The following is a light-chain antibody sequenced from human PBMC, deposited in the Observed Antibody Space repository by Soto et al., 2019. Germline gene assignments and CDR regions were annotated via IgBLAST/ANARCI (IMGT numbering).Light chain of an antibody. CDR2: EGT. Sequence: QSALTQPASVSGPPGQSITISCTGTSSDVGSYNLVSWYQQHPGKAPKLMIYEGTKRPSGVSNRFSGSKSGNTASLTISGLQAEDEADYYCCSYAGSSTFVYVFGTGTKLTVL. CDR1: SSDVGSYNL. J-gene: IGLJ1*01. CDR3: CSYAGSSTFVYV. V-gene: IGLV2-23*03.